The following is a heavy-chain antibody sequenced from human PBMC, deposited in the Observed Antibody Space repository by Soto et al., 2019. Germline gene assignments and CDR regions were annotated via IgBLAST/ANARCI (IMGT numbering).Heavy chain of an antibody. J-gene: IGHJ4*01. CDR3: ARVHVMVVAGSTFDY. CDR1: VYSISIGSY. Sequence: SETLSVTCTFSVYSISIGSYWAWIRQPPGKGPEWIASIYHGGTTFYNPSLKSRITISVDTSNNQFSLKLTSVTAADTAVYYCARVHVMVVAGSTFDYWGHGTLVTVSS. V-gene: IGHV4-38-2*02. D-gene: IGHD6-19*01. CDR2: IYHGGTT.